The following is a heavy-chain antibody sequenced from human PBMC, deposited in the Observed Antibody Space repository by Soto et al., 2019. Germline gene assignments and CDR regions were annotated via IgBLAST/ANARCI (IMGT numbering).Heavy chain of an antibody. J-gene: IGHJ4*02. Sequence: PGGSLRLSCAASGFTFSSYAMSWVRQAPGKGLEWVSAISGSGGSTYYADSVKGRFTISRDNSKNTLYLQMNSLRAEDTAVYYCAKPPYLGWYPTYYFDYWGQGTLVTVSS. CDR1: GFTFSSYA. V-gene: IGHV3-23*01. CDR3: AKPPYLGWYPTYYFDY. CDR2: ISGSGGST. D-gene: IGHD6-19*01.